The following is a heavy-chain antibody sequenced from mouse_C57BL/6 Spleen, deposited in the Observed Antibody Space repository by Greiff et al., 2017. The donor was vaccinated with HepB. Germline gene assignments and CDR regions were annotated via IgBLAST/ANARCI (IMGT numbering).Heavy chain of an antibody. CDR3: ASGDSNYVWFAY. D-gene: IGHD2-5*01. Sequence: EVQLVESGGDLVKPGGSLKLSCAASGFTFSSYGMSWVRQTPDKRLEWVATISSGGSYTYYPDSVKGRFTISRDNAKNTLYLQLSSLKSEDTAMYYCASGDSNYVWFAYWGQGTLVTVSA. CDR1: GFTFSSYG. CDR2: ISSGGSYT. J-gene: IGHJ3*01. V-gene: IGHV5-6*01.